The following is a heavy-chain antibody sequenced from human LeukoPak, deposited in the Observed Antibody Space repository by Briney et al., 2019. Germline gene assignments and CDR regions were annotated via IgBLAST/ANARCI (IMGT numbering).Heavy chain of an antibody. D-gene: IGHD1-26*01. CDR3: ARALSGSYRFDY. V-gene: IGHV1-69*02. CDR1: GGTFSSYT. CDR2: IIPILGIA. Sequence: SVKVSCKASGGTFSSYTISWVRQAPGQGLEWMGRIIPILGIANYAQKFQGRVTITADKSTSTAYMELSSLRSEDTAVCYCARALSGSYRFDYWGQGTLVTVSS. J-gene: IGHJ4*02.